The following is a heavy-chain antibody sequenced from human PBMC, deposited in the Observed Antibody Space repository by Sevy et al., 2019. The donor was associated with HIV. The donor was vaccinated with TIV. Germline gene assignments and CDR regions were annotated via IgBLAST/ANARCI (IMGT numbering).Heavy chain of an antibody. V-gene: IGHV3-33*01. CDR2: IWNDRSNK. CDR3: ASLPNNYYDSSGSSGDDAFDI. Sequence: GGSLRLSCAASVFTFSSYGMHWVRQAPGKGLEWVADIWNDRSNKHYADSVKGRFTISRDNSKNTLYLQMNSLRAEDTAVYYCASLPNNYYDSSGSSGDDAFDIWGQGTMVTVSS. D-gene: IGHD3-22*01. CDR1: VFTFSSYG. J-gene: IGHJ3*02.